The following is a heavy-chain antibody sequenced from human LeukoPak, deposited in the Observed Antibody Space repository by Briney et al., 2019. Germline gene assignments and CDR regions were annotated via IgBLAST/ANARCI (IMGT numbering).Heavy chain of an antibody. CDR2: INHSGST. CDR3: ARVVGYYFDY. D-gene: IGHD1-26*01. J-gene: IGHJ4*02. CDR1: GGSISSGGYY. Sequence: SQTLSLTCTVSGGSISSGGYYWSWIRQPPGKGLEWIGEINHSGSTNYNPSLKSRVTISVDTSKNQFSLKLSSVTAADTAVYYCARVVGYYFDYWGQGTLVTVSS. V-gene: IGHV4-30-2*01.